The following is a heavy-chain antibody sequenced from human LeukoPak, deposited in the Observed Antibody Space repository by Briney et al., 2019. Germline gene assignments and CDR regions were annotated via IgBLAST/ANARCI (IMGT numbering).Heavy chain of an antibody. CDR3: ARLLRGVFPSDC. Sequence: GQSLQISSRGHGFRFTNHWISWGPPMPGKGLEWMGRIDPSDSYTNYSPSFQGHVTISVDKSISTAYLQWSSLEPSDSAMYFCARLLRGVFPSDCWSQGSLVTVSS. CDR1: GFRFTNHW. D-gene: IGHD3-10*01. J-gene: IGHJ4*02. V-gene: IGHV5-10-1*01. CDR2: IDPSDSYT.